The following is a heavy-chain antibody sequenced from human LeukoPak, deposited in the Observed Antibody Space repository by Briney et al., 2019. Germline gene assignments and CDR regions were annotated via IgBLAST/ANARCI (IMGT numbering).Heavy chain of an antibody. CDR1: GFTFGNYA. V-gene: IGHV3-23*01. D-gene: IGHD1-1*01. J-gene: IGHJ4*02. CDR2: IGDKGVDK. Sequence: GGSLRLSCVASGFTFGNYAMSRVRQAPGKGLDWVSAIGDKGVDKKYADSVKGRFTISRDNSKNTLYLQMNSLRAEDTAIYYCGKDWKLDYWGQGTPVTVSP. CDR3: GKDWKLDY.